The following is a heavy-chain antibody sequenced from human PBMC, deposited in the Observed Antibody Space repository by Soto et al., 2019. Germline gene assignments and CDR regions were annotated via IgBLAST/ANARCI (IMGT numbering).Heavy chain of an antibody. D-gene: IGHD6-13*01. CDR1: GGSFSGYY. CDR2: INHSGST. Sequence: PSETLSLTCAVYGGSFSGYYWSWIRQPPGKGLEWIGEINHSGSTNYSPSLKSRVTISVDTSKNQFSLKLSSVTAADTAVYYCARASSVIAAAGYPWGQGTLVTVSS. CDR3: ARASSVIAAAGYP. V-gene: IGHV4-34*01. J-gene: IGHJ5*02.